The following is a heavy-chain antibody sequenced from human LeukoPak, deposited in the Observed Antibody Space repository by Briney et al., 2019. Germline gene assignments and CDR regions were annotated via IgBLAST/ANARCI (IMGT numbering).Heavy chain of an antibody. CDR2: IWYDGSNK. Sequence: GSLRLSCAASGFTFSSYGMHWVRQAPGKGLEWVAVIWYDGSNKYYADSVKGRLTISRDNSKNTLYLQMNSLRAEDTAVYYCARDKSPIVVVTNNLFDPWGQGTLVTVSS. CDR1: GFTFSSYG. J-gene: IGHJ5*02. V-gene: IGHV3-33*01. D-gene: IGHD3-22*01. CDR3: ARDKSPIVVVTNNLFDP.